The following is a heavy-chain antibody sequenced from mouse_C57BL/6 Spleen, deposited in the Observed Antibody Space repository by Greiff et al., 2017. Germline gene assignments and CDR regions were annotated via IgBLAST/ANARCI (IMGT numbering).Heavy chain of an antibody. D-gene: IGHD4-1*02. Sequence: QVQLQQPGTELVKPGASVKLSCKASGYTFTSYWMHWVKQRPGQGLEWIGNINPSNGGTNYNEKFKRKATLTVDKSSSTAYMQLSSLTSEDSAVYYCARSPTGTSWFAYWGQGTLVTVSA. CDR1: GYTFTSYW. CDR3: ARSPTGTSWFAY. CDR2: INPSNGGT. V-gene: IGHV1-53*01. J-gene: IGHJ3*01.